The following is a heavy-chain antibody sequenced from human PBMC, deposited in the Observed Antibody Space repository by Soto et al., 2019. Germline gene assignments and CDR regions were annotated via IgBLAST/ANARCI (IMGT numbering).Heavy chain of an antibody. D-gene: IGHD6-25*01. CDR2: VYFSGNT. J-gene: IGHJ5*02. CDR3: GSVRPSGYVLS. CDR1: GGSLSSYY. Sequence: SETLSLTCTVSGGSLSSYYWTWIRQSPGKGLEWIGYVYFSGNTNYNPSLKSRVTISIDTSKNQFSLWLASVTAADTAFYYCGSVRPSGYVLSWGQGTLVTVSS. V-gene: IGHV4-59*01.